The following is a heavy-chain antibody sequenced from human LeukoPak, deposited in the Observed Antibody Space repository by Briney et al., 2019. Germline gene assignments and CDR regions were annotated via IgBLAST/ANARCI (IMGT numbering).Heavy chain of an antibody. J-gene: IGHJ4*02. V-gene: IGHV1-18*01. CDR3: ARDIGSGSGWREPRN. D-gene: IGHD6-19*01. CDR1: GYTFSNYG. Sequence: ASVKVSCKASGYTFSNYGVSWVRQAPGQGLEWMGWIGAYNGNTNYAQKLQGRLTMTTDTSTSTAYMELRSLRSDDTAVYYCARDIGSGSGWREPRNWGQGTLVTVSS. CDR2: IGAYNGNT.